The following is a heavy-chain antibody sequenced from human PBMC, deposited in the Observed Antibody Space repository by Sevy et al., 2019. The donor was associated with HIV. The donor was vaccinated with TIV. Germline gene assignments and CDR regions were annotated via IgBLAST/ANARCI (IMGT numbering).Heavy chain of an antibody. V-gene: IGHV4-30-2*01. D-gene: IGHD3-3*01. Sequence: SETLSLTCAVSGDSINGEASSWTWIRQPPGKGLEWIGFIYHSGNTYYTPYLKSRVTITVDRSKNHFSLNLRSVTAGDSAVYYCASGLAIFGAGDSGGMDVWGQGTTVTVSS. CDR3: ASGLAIFGAGDSGGMDV. J-gene: IGHJ6*02. CDR1: GDSINGEASS. CDR2: IYHSGNT.